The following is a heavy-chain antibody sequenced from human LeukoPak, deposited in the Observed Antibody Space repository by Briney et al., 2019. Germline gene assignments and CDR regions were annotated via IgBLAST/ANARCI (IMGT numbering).Heavy chain of an antibody. D-gene: IGHD5-18*01. CDR2: IHTGDSAT. CDR1: GYSFTSYW. CDR3: ARRKGSYGPHFDS. J-gene: IGHJ4*02. Sequence: GESLKISCKGSGYSFTSYWIAEVRQPPGKGLEWMGIIHTGDSATTYSPSFQGQVTISGDKSISTAYLQWSSLKAPDTAIYYCARRKGSYGPHFDSWGQGTLVTV. V-gene: IGHV5-51*01.